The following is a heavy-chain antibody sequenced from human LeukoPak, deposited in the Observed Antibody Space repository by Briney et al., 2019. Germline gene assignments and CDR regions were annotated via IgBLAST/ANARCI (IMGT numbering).Heavy chain of an antibody. CDR3: AREYTSGYFRTFDY. J-gene: IGHJ4*02. Sequence: GGSLRLSCSVSGLTFYTYAMSWVRQAPGKGLEWVSAISGRDGRTYYTDSVKGRFTISRDNSKNTLYLQMNSLRPEDTAVYYCAREYTSGYFRTFDYWGQGTLVTVSS. CDR2: ISGRDGRT. CDR1: GLTFYTYA. D-gene: IGHD3-22*01. V-gene: IGHV3-23*01.